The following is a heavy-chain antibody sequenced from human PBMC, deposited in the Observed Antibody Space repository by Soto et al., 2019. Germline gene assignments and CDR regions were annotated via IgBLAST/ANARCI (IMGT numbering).Heavy chain of an antibody. V-gene: IGHV4-31*03. D-gene: IGHD3-9*01. CDR1: GGSISSGGYY. Sequence: SETLSLTCTVSGGSISSGGYYWSWIRQHPGKGLEWIGYIYYSGSTYYNPSLKSRVTISVDTSKNQFSLKLSSVTAADTAVYYCARELYRDGYDILTGYYGYYYGMDVWGQGTTVTVSS. CDR2: IYYSGST. CDR3: ARELYRDGYDILTGYYGYYYGMDV. J-gene: IGHJ6*02.